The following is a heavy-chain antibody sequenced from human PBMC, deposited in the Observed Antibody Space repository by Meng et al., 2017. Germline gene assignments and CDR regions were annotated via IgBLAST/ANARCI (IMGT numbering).Heavy chain of an antibody. V-gene: IGHV1-69*06. J-gene: IGHJ4*02. Sequence: SVKVSCKASGGTFSSYAISWVRQAPGQGLEWMGGIIPIFGTANYAQKFQGRVTITADKSTSTAYMELSSLRSEDTAVYYCARERSSGCCTYYFDYWGQGTLVTVSS. CDR3: ARERSSGCCTYYFDY. CDR2: IIPIFGTA. CDR1: GGTFSSYA. D-gene: IGHD6-19*01.